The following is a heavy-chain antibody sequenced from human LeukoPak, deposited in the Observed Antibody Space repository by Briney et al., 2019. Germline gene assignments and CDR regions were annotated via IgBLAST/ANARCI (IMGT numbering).Heavy chain of an antibody. J-gene: IGHJ4*02. Sequence: PSETLSLTCAVYGGSFSGYYWSWIRQPPGKGLEYIGEINHSGTTNYNPSLKSRVTISVDTSKNRFSLKLSSVIAADTAVYYCARGVGSIAADCFDYWGQGALVTVSS. CDR1: GGSFSGYY. D-gene: IGHD6-13*01. V-gene: IGHV4-34*01. CDR3: ARGVGSIAADCFDY. CDR2: INHSGTT.